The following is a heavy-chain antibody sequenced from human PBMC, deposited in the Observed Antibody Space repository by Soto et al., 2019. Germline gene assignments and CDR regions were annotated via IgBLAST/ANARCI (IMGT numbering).Heavy chain of an antibody. V-gene: IGHV4-31*03. J-gene: IGHJ4*01. CDR3: ARGVLH. CDR1: GGSISSGGYY. Sequence: QVQLQESGPGLVQPSQTLSLTCTVSGGSISSGGYYWSWIRQHPGTGLERIGDISYSGSTYYNTPFKVRVTRSVDTSTNQFSLIVNSVTAAYTAVYYCARGVLHWGQGTLVTVSS. CDR2: ISYSGST.